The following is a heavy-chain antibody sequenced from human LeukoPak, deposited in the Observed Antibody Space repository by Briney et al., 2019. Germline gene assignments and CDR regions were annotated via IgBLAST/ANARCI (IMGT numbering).Heavy chain of an antibody. CDR2: ISAYNGNT. CDR3: ARDPYSSGWYYFGY. CDR1: GYTFTSYG. J-gene: IGHJ4*02. V-gene: IGHV1-18*04. D-gene: IGHD6-19*01. Sequence: ASVKVSCKASGYTFTSYGISWVRQAPGQGLEWMGWISAYNGNTNYAQKLQGRVTMTTDTSTSTAYMELRSLRSDDTAVYYCARDPYSSGWYYFGYWGQGTLVTVSS.